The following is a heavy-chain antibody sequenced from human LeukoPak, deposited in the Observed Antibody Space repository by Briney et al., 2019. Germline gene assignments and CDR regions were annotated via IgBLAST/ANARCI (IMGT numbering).Heavy chain of an antibody. CDR2: INHSGST. V-gene: IGHV4-34*01. J-gene: IGHJ4*02. CDR1: GFTFGDYA. CDR3: ARDPDYGDDTGS. D-gene: IGHD4-17*01. Sequence: GSLRLSCTASGFTFGDYAMSWFRQPPGKGLEWIGEINHSGSTNYNPSLKSRVTMSVDTSKNQFSLKLSSVTAADTAVYYCARDPDYGDDTGSWGQGTLVTVSS.